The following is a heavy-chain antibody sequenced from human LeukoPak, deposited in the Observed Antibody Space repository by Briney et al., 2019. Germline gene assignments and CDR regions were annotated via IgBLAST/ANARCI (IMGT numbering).Heavy chain of an antibody. V-gene: IGHV4-59*01. J-gene: IGHJ4*02. Sequence: SETLSLTCTVSGGSISSYYWSWIRQPPGMGLEWIGYIYYSGSTNYNPSLKSRVTISVDTSKNQFSLKLSSVTAADTAMYYCAREGGYSYGTAIYYWGQGTLVTVSS. CDR1: GGSISSYY. D-gene: IGHD5-18*01. CDR3: AREGGYSYGTAIYY. CDR2: IYYSGST.